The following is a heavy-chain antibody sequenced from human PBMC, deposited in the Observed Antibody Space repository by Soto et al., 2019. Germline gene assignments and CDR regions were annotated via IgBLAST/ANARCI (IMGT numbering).Heavy chain of an antibody. CDR2: KWYDGSNK. D-gene: IGHD2-2*01. CDR1: AFTFSSYG. Sequence: HPGGTLRPSSKAYAFTFSSYGMQWVRPAPGKGQERVAGKWYDGSNKHYADTVNPRCTISRDNTKNTLYLQMNSLSAEDKAVYYCARGYCSSSSCPLKRTTYYYYYYGMDAWGQGTTVTVSS. J-gene: IGHJ6*02. CDR3: ARGYCSSSSCPLKRTTYYYYYYGMDA. V-gene: IGHV3-33*01.